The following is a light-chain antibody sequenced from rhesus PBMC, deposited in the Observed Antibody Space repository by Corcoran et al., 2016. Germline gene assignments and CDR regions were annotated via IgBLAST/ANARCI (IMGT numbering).Light chain of an antibody. CDR3: MQPKALPWT. J-gene: IGKJ1*01. CDR1: QSLLHTDGYTY. CDR2: GGS. Sequence: DIVMTQTPLSLPVTPGEPASISCRSSQSLLHTDGYTYLDWYLQKSGQSPQLLFYGGSNRASGVPDRFRGSGSGTDFTLKISRVEAEDVGVYYCMQPKALPWTFGQGTKVEIK. V-gene: IGKV2-61*01.